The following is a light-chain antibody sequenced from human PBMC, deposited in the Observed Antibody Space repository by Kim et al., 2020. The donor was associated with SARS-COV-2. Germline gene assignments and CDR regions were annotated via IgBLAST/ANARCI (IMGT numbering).Light chain of an antibody. CDR1: QNIGTD. Sequence: LSPGQSATLSCRASQNIGTDLAWYQQRPGQTPRLFIYDASNRAPGIPVRISGSGSGTDFTLTFSSLEPEDSAVYYCQQRNMWPRTFGQGTKVDIK. CDR3: QQRNMWPRT. J-gene: IGKJ1*01. V-gene: IGKV3-11*01. CDR2: DAS.